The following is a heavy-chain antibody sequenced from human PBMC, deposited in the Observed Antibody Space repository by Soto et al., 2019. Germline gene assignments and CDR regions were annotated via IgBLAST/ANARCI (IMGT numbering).Heavy chain of an antibody. V-gene: IGHV3-7*01. CDR1: GFTFSSYW. J-gene: IGHJ5*02. CDR3: AREFRYNWDPPSDDWVDP. CDR2: IKQDGSEK. Sequence: GGSLRLSCAASGFTFSSYWMSWVRQAPGKGLEWVANIKQDGSEKYYVDSVKGRFTISRDNAKTSLYLQMNSLRAEDTAVYYCAREFRYNWDPPSDDWVDPWGQGTLVTVSS. D-gene: IGHD1-20*01.